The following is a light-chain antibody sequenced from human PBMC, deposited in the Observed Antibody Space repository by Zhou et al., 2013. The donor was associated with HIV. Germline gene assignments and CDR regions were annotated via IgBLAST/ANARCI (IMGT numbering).Light chain of an antibody. CDR3: QQFNSYPLT. CDR1: QGISND. J-gene: IGKJ5*01. CDR2: DAS. V-gene: IGKV1-13*02. Sequence: AIQLTQSPSSLPASVGDRVTIICRASQGISNDLAWYQQKPGKVPKLLIYDASSLESGVPSRFSGSGSGTDFTLTISSLRPEDFATYYCQQFNSYPLTFGQGHDW.